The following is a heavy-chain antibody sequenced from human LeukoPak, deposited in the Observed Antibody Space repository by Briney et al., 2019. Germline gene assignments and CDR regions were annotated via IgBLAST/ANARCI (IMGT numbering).Heavy chain of an antibody. D-gene: IGHD2-21*02. CDR3: AREGSAYCGGDCYSDYFDY. V-gene: IGHV3-74*01. Sequence: GGSLRLSCAASGFTFSSYWMHWFRQAPGKGLVWVSRINSDGSSTSYADSVKGRFTISRDNAKNTLYLQMNSLRAEDTAVYYCAREGSAYCGGDCYSDYFDYWGQGTLVTVSS. CDR1: GFTFSSYW. CDR2: INSDGSST. J-gene: IGHJ4*02.